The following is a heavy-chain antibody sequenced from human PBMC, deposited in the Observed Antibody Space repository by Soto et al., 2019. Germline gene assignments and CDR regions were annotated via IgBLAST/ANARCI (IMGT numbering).Heavy chain of an antibody. V-gene: IGHV1-18*01. CDR3: ARVVPGAEAWFGP. CDR1: CYTFSNYG. Sequence: ASVKVSCKTSCYTFSNYGITWVRQAPGQPLEWLGWISLYSDGTNYAQKFQGRVSMNTDKSPTTAYMELRRLRSDHTAVYYCARVVPGAEAWFGPWGQGTLVTVSS. J-gene: IGHJ5*02. D-gene: IGHD2-2*01. CDR2: ISLYSDGT.